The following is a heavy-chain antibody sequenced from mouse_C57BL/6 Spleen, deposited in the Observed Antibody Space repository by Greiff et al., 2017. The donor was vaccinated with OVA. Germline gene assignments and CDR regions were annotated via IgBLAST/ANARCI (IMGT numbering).Heavy chain of an antibody. J-gene: IGHJ2*01. CDR2: IDPETGGT. CDR1: GYTFTDYE. Sequence: QVQLKQSGAELVRPGASVTLSCKASGYTFTDYEMHWVKQTPVHGLEWIGAIDPETGGTAYNQKFKGKAILTADKSSSTAYMELRSLTSEDSAVYYCTREGLLRCFDYWGQGTTLTVSS. D-gene: IGHD2-13*01. V-gene: IGHV1-15*01. CDR3: TREGLLRCFDY.